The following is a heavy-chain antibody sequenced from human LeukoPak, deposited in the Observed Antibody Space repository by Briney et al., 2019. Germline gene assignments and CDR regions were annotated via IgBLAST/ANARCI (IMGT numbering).Heavy chain of an antibody. V-gene: IGHV4-59*08. CDR2: FSYSGST. D-gene: IGHD5/OR15-5a*01. J-gene: IGHJ4*02. Sequence: MTSETLSLTCTVSGGSIDTYYWTWIRQPPGKGLEWIGDFSYSGSTSYSPSLKSRVTISVDTSKNQISLKLTSATAADTAFYYCASLSVSHNNYFDYWGQGILVIVSS. CDR3: ASLSVSHNNYFDY. CDR1: GGSIDTYY.